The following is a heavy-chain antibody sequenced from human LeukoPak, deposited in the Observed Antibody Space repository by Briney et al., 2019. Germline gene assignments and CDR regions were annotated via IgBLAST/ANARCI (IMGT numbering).Heavy chain of an antibody. CDR3: ARDSVERGYSYGHRIDY. Sequence: PSETLSLTCAVYGGSFSGYYWSWIRQPPGKGLEWIGEINHSGSTNYNPSLKSRVTISVDTSKNQFSLKLSSVTAADTAVYYCARDSVERGYSYGHRIDYWGQGTLVTVSS. V-gene: IGHV4-34*01. D-gene: IGHD5-18*01. CDR1: GGSFSGYY. J-gene: IGHJ4*02. CDR2: INHSGST.